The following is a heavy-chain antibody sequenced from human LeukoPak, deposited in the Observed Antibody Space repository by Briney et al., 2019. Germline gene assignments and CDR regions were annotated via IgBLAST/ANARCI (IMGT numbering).Heavy chain of an antibody. Sequence: ASVKVSCKASGYTFTSYYMHWVRQAPGQGLEWMGIINPSGGSTSYAQKFQGRVTMTRDMSTSKVYMELSSLRSEDTAVYYCARAGCYGSGSYYQTPFDYWGQGTLVTVSS. CDR2: INPSGGST. CDR3: ARAGCYGSGSYYQTPFDY. J-gene: IGHJ4*02. CDR1: GYTFTSYY. V-gene: IGHV1-46*01. D-gene: IGHD3-10*01.